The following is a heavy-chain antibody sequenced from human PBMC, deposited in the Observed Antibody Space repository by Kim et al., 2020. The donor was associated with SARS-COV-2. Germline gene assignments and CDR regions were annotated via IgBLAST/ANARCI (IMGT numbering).Heavy chain of an antibody. J-gene: IGHJ3*02. V-gene: IGHV3-33*01. CDR2: IWYDGSNK. D-gene: IGHD3-22*01. CDR3: ATGDSSGHYPRRGAFDI. Sequence: GGSLRLSCAASGFTFSSYGMHWVRQAPGKGLEWVAVIWYDGSNKYYADSVKGRFTISRDNSKNTLYLQMNSLRAEDTAVYYCATGDSSGHYPRRGAFDIWGQGTMVTVSS. CDR1: GFTFSSYG.